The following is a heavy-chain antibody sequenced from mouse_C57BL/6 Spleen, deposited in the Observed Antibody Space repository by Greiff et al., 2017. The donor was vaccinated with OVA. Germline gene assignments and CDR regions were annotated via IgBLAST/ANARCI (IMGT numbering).Heavy chain of an antibody. CDR1: GFTFSSYG. V-gene: IGHV5-6*01. J-gene: IGHJ2*01. Sequence: EVHLVESGGDLVKPGGSLKLSCAASGFTFSSYGMSWVRQTPDKRLEWVATISSGGSYTYYPDSVKGRFTISRDNAKNTLYLQMSSLKSEDTAMYYCARQNDGYYFDDWGQGTTLTVSS. D-gene: IGHD2-12*01. CDR3: ARQNDGYYFDD. CDR2: ISSGGSYT.